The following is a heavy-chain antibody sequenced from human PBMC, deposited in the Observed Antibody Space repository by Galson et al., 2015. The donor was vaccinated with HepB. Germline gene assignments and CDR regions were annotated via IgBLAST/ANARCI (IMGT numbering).Heavy chain of an antibody. D-gene: IGHD5-24*01. CDR2: ISGDRRTI. CDR1: GFTFSRHA. J-gene: IGHJ3*02. V-gene: IGHV3-48*02. Sequence: SLRLSCAASGFTFSRHAINWVRQAPGKGLEWVSYISGDRRTIYYAESVEGRFTISRDNAKKSLYLQVNSLRDDDTAVYYCARCRRTWRHPGGDGFDIWGQGTMVTVSS. CDR3: ARCRRTWRHPGGDGFDI.